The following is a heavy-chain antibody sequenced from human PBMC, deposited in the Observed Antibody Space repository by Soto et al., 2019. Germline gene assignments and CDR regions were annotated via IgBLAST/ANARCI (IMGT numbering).Heavy chain of an antibody. J-gene: IGHJ5*02. Sequence: DVQLVESGGGLVQPGRSLRLSCAASGFTFDDYAMHWVRQAPGKGLEWVSVISWNSGTEAYADSVKGRFTISRDNANNSLYLQMNSLRPEDTAVYYCAKGHSGYPRTSFEFDLWGQGTLITVSS. D-gene: IGHD3-16*01. V-gene: IGHV3-9*01. CDR2: ISWNSGTE. CDR1: GFTFDDYA. CDR3: AKGHSGYPRTSFEFDL.